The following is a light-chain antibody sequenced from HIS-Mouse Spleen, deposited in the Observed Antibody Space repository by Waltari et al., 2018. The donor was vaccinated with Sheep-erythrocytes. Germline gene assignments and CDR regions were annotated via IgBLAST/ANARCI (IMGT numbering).Light chain of an antibody. CDR3: QAWDSSIVV. Sequence: SYELTQPPSVSVSPGQTASITCSGDQLGDKYACWYQQKPGQSPVLVIYQDSKRPSGIPERFSGSNSGNTATLTISGTQAMDEADYYGQAWDSSIVVFGGGTKLTVL. V-gene: IGLV3-1*01. CDR2: QDS. J-gene: IGLJ2*01. CDR1: QLGDKY.